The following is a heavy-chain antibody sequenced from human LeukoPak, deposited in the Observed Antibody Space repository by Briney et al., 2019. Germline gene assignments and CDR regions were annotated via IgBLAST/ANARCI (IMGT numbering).Heavy chain of an antibody. V-gene: IGHV3-15*01. CDR2: IKSKADDGTT. Sequence: GGSLRLSCAASGFTFSNVWMNWVRQAPGKGLEWVGRIKSKADDGTTDYAAPVKGRFSISREDSKRTLYLQIKRIKIEDTDVFYCTTRGAYNVLRYSLVDYYELDVWGKGTTVTVSS. CDR3: TTRGAYNVLRYSLVDYYELDV. D-gene: IGHD3-9*01. CDR1: GFTFSNVW. J-gene: IGHJ6*04.